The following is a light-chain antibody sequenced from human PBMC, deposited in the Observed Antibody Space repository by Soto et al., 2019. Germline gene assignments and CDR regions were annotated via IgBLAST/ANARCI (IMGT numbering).Light chain of an antibody. CDR1: SSNIGYYY. CDR3: GPWDNSQQAV. V-gene: IGLV1-51*01. J-gene: IGLJ7*01. CDR2: DDN. Sequence: QSVLTQPPSASGTPGQRVTISCSGSSSNIGYYYVYWYQQLPGTAPKLLIYDDNKRPSGIPDRFSGSKSGTSATLGITGLQTGDEADYYCGPWDNSQQAVFGGGTQLTVL.